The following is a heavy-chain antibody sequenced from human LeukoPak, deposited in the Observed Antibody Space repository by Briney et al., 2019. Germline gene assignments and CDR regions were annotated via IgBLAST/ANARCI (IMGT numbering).Heavy chain of an antibody. V-gene: IGHV3-48*02. J-gene: IGHJ3*02. CDR2: ISSSSSTI. Sequence: PGGSLRLSCAASGFTFSSYSMNWVRQAPGKGLEWVSYISSSSSTIYYADSVKGRLTISRDNAKNSLYLQMNSLRDEDTAVYYCASRISSSYYPDAFDIWGQGTMVTVSS. CDR1: GFTFSSYS. CDR3: ASRISSSYYPDAFDI. D-gene: IGHD3-22*01.